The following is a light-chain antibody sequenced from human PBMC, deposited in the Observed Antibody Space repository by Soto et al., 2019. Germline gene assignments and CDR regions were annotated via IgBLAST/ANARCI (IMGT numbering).Light chain of an antibody. CDR3: SSYTSSSTRD. CDR2: EVS. V-gene: IGLV2-14*01. J-gene: IGLJ1*01. Sequence: QSVLTQPASVSGSPGQSITISCTGTSSDVGGYNDVSWYQQHPGKAPKLMIYEVSNRPAGVSNRFSGSKSGNTASLTISGLQAEDAADYYCSSYTSSSTRDFGTGTKLTVL. CDR1: SSDVGGYND.